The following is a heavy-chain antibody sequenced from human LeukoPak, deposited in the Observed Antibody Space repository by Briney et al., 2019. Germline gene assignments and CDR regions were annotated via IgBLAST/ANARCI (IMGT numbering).Heavy chain of an antibody. CDR1: GYTFTSYY. J-gene: IGHJ5*02. Sequence: GASVKVSCKTSGYTFTSYYMHWVRQAPGQGLEWMGIINPSGGSTSYAQKLQGRVTMTTDTSTSTAYMELRSLRSDDTAVYYCARVVVVAASSSQPTNWFDPWGQGTLVTVSS. V-gene: IGHV1-46*01. CDR3: ARVVVVAASSSQPTNWFDP. CDR2: INPSGGST. D-gene: IGHD2-15*01.